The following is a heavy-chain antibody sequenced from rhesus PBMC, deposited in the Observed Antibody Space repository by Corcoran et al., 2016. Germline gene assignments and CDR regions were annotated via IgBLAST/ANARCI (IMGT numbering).Heavy chain of an antibody. J-gene: IGHJ4*01. CDR2: ISGSSGST. V-gene: IGHV4-165*01. D-gene: IGHD4-23*01. Sequence: QVQLQESGPGLVKPSETLSLTCAVSGGSFSGYYWGWIRQPPGKGVGGVGYISGSSGSTDYNPSLKSRVTISTDTSKNQFSLKLSSVTAADTAVYYCARGEDTVTTWGQGVLVTVSS. CDR1: GGSFSGYY. CDR3: ARGEDTVTT.